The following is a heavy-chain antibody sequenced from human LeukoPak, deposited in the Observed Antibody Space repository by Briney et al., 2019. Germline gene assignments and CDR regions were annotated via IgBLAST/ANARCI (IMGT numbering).Heavy chain of an antibody. CDR1: GGSLSGYY. J-gene: IGHJ5*02. CDR2: INHSGNT. V-gene: IGHV4-34*01. CDR3: ARGEDIQDNWFDP. Sequence: SETLSLTCTVYGGSLSGYYWNWIRQPPGKGLEWIGEINHSGNTNYNPSLKSRLTISVDKPKNQFSLKLSSVTAADTAVYYCARGEDIQDNWFDPWGQGTLVTVSS. D-gene: IGHD2-15*01.